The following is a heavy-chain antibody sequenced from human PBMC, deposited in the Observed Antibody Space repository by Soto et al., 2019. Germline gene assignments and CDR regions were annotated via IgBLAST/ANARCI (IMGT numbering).Heavy chain of an antibody. J-gene: IGHJ2*01. V-gene: IGHV1-24*01. CDR3: ATDHSGWYHGYWYFDL. Sequence: QVQLVQSGAEVKKPGASVKVSCKVSGYTLTELSMHWVRQAPGKGLEWLGGFDPEDGETIYAKKFQGRVTMTEDTSTDTAYMELSSLRSEDTAVYYCATDHSGWYHGYWYFDLWGRGTLVTVSS. D-gene: IGHD2-15*01. CDR1: GYTLTELS. CDR2: FDPEDGET.